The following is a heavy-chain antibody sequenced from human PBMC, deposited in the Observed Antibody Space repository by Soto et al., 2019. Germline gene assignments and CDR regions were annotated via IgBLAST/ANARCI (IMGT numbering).Heavy chain of an antibody. V-gene: IGHV3-23*01. J-gene: IGHJ4*02. CDR2: ISGVGGDT. CDR1: GFTFSSYA. D-gene: IGHD4-17*01. CDR3: AKAIAVTIYFDY. Sequence: GGSLRLSCAASGFTFSSYAMSWVRQAPGKGLEWVSAISGVGGDTYYADSVKGRFTISRDNSKNTLYLQMDSLRAEDTAVYYCAKAIAVTIYFDYWGQGTQVTVSS.